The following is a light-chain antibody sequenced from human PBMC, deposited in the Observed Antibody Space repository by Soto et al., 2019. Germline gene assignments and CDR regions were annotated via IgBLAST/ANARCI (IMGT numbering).Light chain of an antibody. Sequence: EIVRTQTPDTLSVSPGERATLSCRASQSVSSNLAWCQQKPGQAPRLLIYGASRRATGIPDRFSGSASGTDFTLTISRLEPEDFAVYFCQQYSDLPMTFGQGARLEVK. CDR3: QQYSDLPMT. CDR1: QSVSSN. CDR2: GAS. J-gene: IGKJ5*01. V-gene: IGKV3-20*01.